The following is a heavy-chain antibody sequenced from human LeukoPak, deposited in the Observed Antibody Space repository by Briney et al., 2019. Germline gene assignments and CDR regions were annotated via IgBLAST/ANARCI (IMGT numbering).Heavy chain of an antibody. D-gene: IGHD3-22*01. V-gene: IGHV1-24*01. CDR2: FDPEDGDR. CDR3: STHANGYYYH. J-gene: IGHJ4*02. CDR1: GYTLTQLA. Sequence: ASVKVSCKVSGYTLTQLAMHWVRQGPGKGLEWMGGFDPEDGDRIYAQRFQGRVTMTEDTSTDTAYMELSSLRSDDTAVYYCSTHANGYYYHWRQGTLVTVSS.